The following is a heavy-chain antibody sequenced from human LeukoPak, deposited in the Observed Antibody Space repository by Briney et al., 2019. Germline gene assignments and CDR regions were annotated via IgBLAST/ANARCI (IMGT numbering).Heavy chain of an antibody. CDR1: GFTFSSYA. D-gene: IGHD2/OR15-2a*01. V-gene: IGHV3-66*01. CDR2: IYSGGST. Sequence: GGSLRLSCAASGFTFSSYAMSWVRQAPGKGLEWVSVIYSGGSTYYADSVKGRFTISRDNSKNTLYLQMNSLRAEDTAVYYCARETFGMDVWGQGTTVTVSS. J-gene: IGHJ6*02. CDR3: ARETFGMDV.